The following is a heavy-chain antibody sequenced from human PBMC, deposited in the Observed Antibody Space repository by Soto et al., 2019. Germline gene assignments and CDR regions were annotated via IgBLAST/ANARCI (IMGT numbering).Heavy chain of an antibody. CDR1: GFTLRSYV. CDR2: ISTSGDST. V-gene: IGHV3-23*01. J-gene: IGHJ3*02. CDR3: GNPLWGAHRTSSGCEI. D-gene: IGHD3-16*01. Sequence: EVQLLESGGGLVQPGGSLRLSCAASGFTLRSYVMSWVRQAPGKGLEWVSSISTSGDSTYYADSVKGRFTISRDNSKNTLYLRANSLSAEYTAVDYCGNPLWGAHRTSSGCEIWGQGTKFSVSS.